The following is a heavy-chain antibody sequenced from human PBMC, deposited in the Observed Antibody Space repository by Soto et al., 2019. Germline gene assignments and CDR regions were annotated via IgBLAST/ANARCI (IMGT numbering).Heavy chain of an antibody. J-gene: IGHJ3*02. CDR1: GGSISSSNSH. CDR3: VRYDRINMKPYSPEGFHI. D-gene: IGHD3-3*02. V-gene: IGHV4-39*01. CDR2: VYYGGAIFYSGNI. Sequence: SSETLSLTCTVSGGSISSSNSHWGWTRQPPGKGLEYIGSVYYGGAIFYSGNIYYNPSLKSRVTISVDTSKNQFSLGLSSVTAADTGVYYCVRYDRINMKPYSPEGFHIWGQGTMVTVSS.